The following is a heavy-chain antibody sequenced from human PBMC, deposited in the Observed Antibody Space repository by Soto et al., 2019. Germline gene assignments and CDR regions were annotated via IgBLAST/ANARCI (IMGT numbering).Heavy chain of an antibody. Sequence: EVQLVESGGGLIQPGGSLKLSCAASGFTVGNNYMSWVRQAPGKVLDWVSLIYSTGTTKYADSVKGRFTVSRANAKNTLYLQMNSLRAEDTAVYYCAKDGRGSGSHYNSFGYWGQGTLVTVSS. CDR2: IYSTGTT. CDR3: AKDGRGSGSHYNSFGY. CDR1: GFTVGNNY. J-gene: IGHJ4*02. V-gene: IGHV3-53*01. D-gene: IGHD3-10*01.